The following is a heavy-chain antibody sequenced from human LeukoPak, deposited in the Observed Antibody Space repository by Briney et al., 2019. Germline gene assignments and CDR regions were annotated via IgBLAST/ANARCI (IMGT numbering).Heavy chain of an antibody. Sequence: SETLSLTCAVSGGSISSSNWWSWVRQPPGKGLEWIGEIYHSGSTNYNPSLKSRVTISVDKSKNQFSLKLSSATAADTAVYYCARDPGAVVAATGALDVWGQXTTVTVSS. CDR3: ARDPGAVVAATGALDV. D-gene: IGHD2-15*01. CDR1: GGSISSSNW. CDR2: IYHSGST. V-gene: IGHV4-4*02. J-gene: IGHJ6*02.